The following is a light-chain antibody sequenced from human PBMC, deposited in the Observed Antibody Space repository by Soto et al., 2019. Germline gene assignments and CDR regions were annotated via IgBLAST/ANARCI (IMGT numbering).Light chain of an antibody. CDR2: NTN. J-gene: IGLJ1*01. CDR3: ASWDDSLDGPNYV. Sequence: QSVLTQPPSASGTPGQGVNISCSGSNSNIGSHAVNWYQQLPGMAPRLLIYNTNRRHPGVPDRFSASKSGMSASLAISGLQVDDEADYFCASWDDSLDGPNYVFGTGTKVTVL. V-gene: IGLV1-44*01. CDR1: NSNIGSHA.